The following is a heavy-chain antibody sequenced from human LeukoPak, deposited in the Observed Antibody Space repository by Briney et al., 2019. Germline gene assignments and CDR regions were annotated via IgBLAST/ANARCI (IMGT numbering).Heavy chain of an antibody. J-gene: IGHJ5*02. V-gene: IGHV4-4*07. CDR2: VYTSGST. Sequence: PSETLSLTCTISGGSISSYYWSWIRQPAGKGLEWIGRVYTSGSTNYNPSLKSRVTMSVDTSKNQFSLKLSSETAADTAVYYCARDRYYYDSSGYYNWFDPWGQGTLVTVSS. CDR1: GGSISSYY. CDR3: ARDRYYYDSSGYYNWFDP. D-gene: IGHD3-22*01.